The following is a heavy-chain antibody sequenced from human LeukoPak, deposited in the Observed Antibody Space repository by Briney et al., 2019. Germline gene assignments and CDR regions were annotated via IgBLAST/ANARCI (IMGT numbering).Heavy chain of an antibody. CDR3: ARVSKTRASNDFWGGYIPRY. CDR1: GFTFSSYS. V-gene: IGHV3-48*04. Sequence: GGSLRLSCAASGFTFSSYSVNWVRQAPGKGLEWVSYISSSSSTIYYADSVKGRFTFSRDNAKNSLYLQMNSLRAEDTAVCYCARVSKTRASNDFWGGYIPRYWGQGTLVTVSS. J-gene: IGHJ4*02. D-gene: IGHD3-3*01. CDR2: ISSSSSTI.